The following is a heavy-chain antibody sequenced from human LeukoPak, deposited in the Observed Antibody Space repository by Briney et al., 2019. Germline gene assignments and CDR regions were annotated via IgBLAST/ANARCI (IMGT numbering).Heavy chain of an antibody. D-gene: IGHD2-15*01. CDR2: IYYSGST. Sequence: SETLSLTCTVSGGSISSYYWSWIRQPPGKGLEWIGYIYYSGSTNYNPSLKSRVTISVDTSKNQFSLKLSSVTAADTAVYYCARERASSGDLDWGQGTLVTVSS. CDR1: GGSISSYY. V-gene: IGHV4-59*01. CDR3: ARERASSGDLD. J-gene: IGHJ4*02.